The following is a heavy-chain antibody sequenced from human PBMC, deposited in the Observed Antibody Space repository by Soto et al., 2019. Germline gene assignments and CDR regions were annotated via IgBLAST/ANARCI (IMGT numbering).Heavy chain of an antibody. CDR1: GFTFSNAW. J-gene: IGHJ1*01. D-gene: IGHD3-22*01. CDR2: IKSKTDGGTT. Sequence: PGGSLRLSCAASGFTFSNAWMNWVRQAPGKGLEWVGRIKSKTDGGTTDYAAPVKGRFTISRDDSKNTLYLQMNSLKTEDTAVYYCTTGYYDSSGYYYVEYFQHWGQGTLVTVSS. V-gene: IGHV3-15*07. CDR3: TTGYYDSSGYYYVEYFQH.